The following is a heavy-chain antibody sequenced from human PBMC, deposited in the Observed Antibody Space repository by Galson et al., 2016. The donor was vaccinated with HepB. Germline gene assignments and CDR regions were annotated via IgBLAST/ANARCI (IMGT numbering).Heavy chain of an antibody. D-gene: IGHD3-10*01. Sequence: QSGAEVKKPGESLRISCKGSGYRFSSYWIGWVRQMPGKGLEWMGIIYPGDSDTRYSPSFQGQVTISADKSISAAYLHLSSLKASDTAMYYCARRGGDYYSGLDVWGQGTTVTVSS. J-gene: IGHJ6*02. CDR2: IYPGDSDT. V-gene: IGHV5-51*01. CDR1: GYRFSSYW. CDR3: ARRGGDYYSGLDV.